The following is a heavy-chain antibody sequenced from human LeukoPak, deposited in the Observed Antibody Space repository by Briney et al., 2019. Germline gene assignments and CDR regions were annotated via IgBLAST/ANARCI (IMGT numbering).Heavy chain of an antibody. D-gene: IGHD6-6*01. J-gene: IGHJ5*02. Sequence: RGSLRLSCAASGFTFSSYWMHWVRQAPGKGLVWVSRINSDGSSTSYADSVKGRFTISRDNAKNTLYLQMNSLRAEDTAVYYCARAKISYSSSSAVDPWGQRTLVTVSS. CDR3: ARAKISYSSSSAVDP. CDR1: GFTFSSYW. V-gene: IGHV3-74*01. CDR2: INSDGSST.